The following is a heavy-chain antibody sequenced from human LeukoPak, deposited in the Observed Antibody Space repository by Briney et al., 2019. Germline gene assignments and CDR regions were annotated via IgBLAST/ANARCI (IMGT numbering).Heavy chain of an antibody. J-gene: IGHJ6*03. CDR1: GFTFNSYA. D-gene: IGHD3-16*01. Sequence: GSLRLSCAAFGFTFNSYAMHWGREAPGTGVGGVAVISYEGRYKYLAESVQGRFTIYRDKSKNKLSLQMDGLCVGDTAGYFCAKVMPPGRIRLYAYYMDFWGRGTTVSVS. V-gene: IGHV3-30*04. CDR2: ISYEGRYK. CDR3: AKVMPPGRIRLYAYYMDF.